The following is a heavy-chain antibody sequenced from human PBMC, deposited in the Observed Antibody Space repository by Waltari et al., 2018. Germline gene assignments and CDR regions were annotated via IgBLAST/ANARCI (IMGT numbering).Heavy chain of an antibody. J-gene: IGHJ1*01. V-gene: IGHV4-39*01. CDR3: GRIAFGDEGGYFQH. Sequence: QLQLQESGPGLVKPSETLSLTCSVSGGSITTNHNWGWLRQPPGKGREWMGNMQYRGGTFYNPSLERRVTISLNTWKNQFSLRLTSVGAADTAVYFCGRIAFGDEGGYFQHWGQGTLVTVSS. CDR1: GGSITTNHN. D-gene: IGHD4-17*01. CDR2: MQYRGGT.